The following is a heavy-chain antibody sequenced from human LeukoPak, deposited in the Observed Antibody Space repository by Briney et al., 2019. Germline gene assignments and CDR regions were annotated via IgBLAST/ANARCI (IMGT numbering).Heavy chain of an antibody. V-gene: IGHV1-3*04. J-gene: IGHJ4*02. CDR2: INTDNGNT. CDR1: GYTFTNSA. Sequence: GASAKVSCKASGYTFTNSAINWVRQAPGQSLEWMGWINTDNGNTKYSQKFQGRVTITSDTSVSTAFMELSSLRSEDTAVYYCAARPGLAVAGFDFWGQGTLVAVSS. CDR3: AARPGLAVAGFDF. D-gene: IGHD6-19*01.